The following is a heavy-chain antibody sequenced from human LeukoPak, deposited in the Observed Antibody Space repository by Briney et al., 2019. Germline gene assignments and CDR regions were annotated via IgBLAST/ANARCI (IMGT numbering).Heavy chain of an antibody. CDR2: IVVGSGNT. V-gene: IGHV1-58*02. Sequence: ASVKVSCKASGFTFTSSAMQWVRQARGQRLEWIGWIVVGSGNTNYAQKFQERVTITRDMSTSTAYMELSSLRSEDTAVYYCAADPDLDDAFDIWGQGTMVTVSS. CDR3: AADPDLDDAFDI. J-gene: IGHJ3*02. CDR1: GFTFTSSA.